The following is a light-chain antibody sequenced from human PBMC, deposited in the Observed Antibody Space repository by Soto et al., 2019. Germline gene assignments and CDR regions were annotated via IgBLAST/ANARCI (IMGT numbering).Light chain of an antibody. CDR2: GAS. V-gene: IGKV3-15*01. Sequence: EIVMTQSPAPLSVSPGARATLSCRASRSVNSNLAWYQHKPGQAPRLLIYGASTRATGIPGRFSGSESGTEFKLTISGLQSEDSAVYYCQQYNNWRPLTFGGGTKVEI. J-gene: IGKJ4*01. CDR1: RSVNSN. CDR3: QQYNNWRPLT.